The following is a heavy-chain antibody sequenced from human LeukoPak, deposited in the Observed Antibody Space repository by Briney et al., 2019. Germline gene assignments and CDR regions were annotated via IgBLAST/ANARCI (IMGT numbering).Heavy chain of an antibody. CDR1: GYSFSRYW. J-gene: IGHJ4*02. V-gene: IGHV5-51*01. Sequence: GEFLKISCKGSGYSFSRYWIGWVRQMPGKALEWMGIIYPGDSDTRYSPSFQGQVSISADKSISTAYLQWSSLRASDTAMYYCARVFDDGDNFDYWGQGTLVTVSS. CDR3: ARVFDDGDNFDY. D-gene: IGHD4-17*01. CDR2: IYPGDSDT.